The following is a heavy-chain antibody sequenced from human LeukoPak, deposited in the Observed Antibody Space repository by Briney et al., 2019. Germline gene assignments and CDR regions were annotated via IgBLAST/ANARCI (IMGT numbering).Heavy chain of an antibody. CDR1: GYTFTSNA. J-gene: IGHJ4*02. CDR2: INTNTGNP. V-gene: IGHV7-4-1*02. CDR3: ARGYSYGSPSEAYYFDY. D-gene: IGHD5-18*01. Sequence: ASVKVSCKASGYTFTSNAMNWVRQAPGQGLEWMGWINTNTGNPTYAQGFTGRFVFSLDTSVSTAYLQISSLKAEDTAVYSCARGYSYGSPSEAYYFDYWGQGTLVTVSS.